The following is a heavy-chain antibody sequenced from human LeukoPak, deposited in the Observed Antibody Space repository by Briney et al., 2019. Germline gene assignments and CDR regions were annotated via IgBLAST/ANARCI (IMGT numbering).Heavy chain of an antibody. J-gene: IGHJ4*02. V-gene: IGHV4-61*01. Sequence: SETLSLTCTVSGGSVSSGSYYWSWIRQPPGKGLEWIGYIYYSGSTNYNPSLKSRVTISVDTSKNQFSLKLSSVTAADTAVYYCARRSSGYYPRGFDHWGQGTLVTVSS. CDR3: ARRSSGYYPRGFDH. CDR2: IYYSGST. D-gene: IGHD3-22*01. CDR1: GGSVSSGSYY.